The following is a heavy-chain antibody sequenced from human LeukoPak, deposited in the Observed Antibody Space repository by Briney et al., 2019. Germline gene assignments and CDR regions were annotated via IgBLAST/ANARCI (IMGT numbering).Heavy chain of an antibody. CDR2: ISSSSSTI. CDR3: AREGGPSYYGSGSYFPYFDY. J-gene: IGHJ4*02. D-gene: IGHD3-10*01. V-gene: IGHV3-48*01. CDR1: GFTFSSYS. Sequence: GGSLRLSCAASGFTFSSYSMNWVRQAPGKGLEWVSYISSSSSTIYYADSVKGRFTISRDNSKNTLYLQMNSLRAEDTAVYYCAREGGPSYYGSGSYFPYFDYWGQGTLVTVSS.